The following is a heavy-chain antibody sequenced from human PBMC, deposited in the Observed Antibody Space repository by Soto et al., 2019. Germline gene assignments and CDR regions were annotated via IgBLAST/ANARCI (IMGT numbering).Heavy chain of an antibody. V-gene: IGHV1-69*08. J-gene: IGHJ4*02. CDR1: GSTFSNHI. Sequence: QVHLVQSGAEVKKLGSSVKVSCKASGSTFSNHIITWVRQAPGQGLEWMGRIIPILDITNYAQKFQGRVTITADKSTTTAYMEVSSLSSEDTAVYYCARDSPIGSTFSGHDDIDSWGQGTLVTVSS. CDR3: ARDSPIGSTFSGHDDIDS. D-gene: IGHD5-12*01. CDR2: IIPILDIT.